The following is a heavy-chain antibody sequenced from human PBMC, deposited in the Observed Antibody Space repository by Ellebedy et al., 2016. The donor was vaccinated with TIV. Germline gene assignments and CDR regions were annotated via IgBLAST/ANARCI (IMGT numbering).Heavy chain of an antibody. CDR3: ARDDHGTMVRGRYYYGMDV. CDR1: GYTFSSYG. CDR2: ISGHKPDT. J-gene: IGHJ6*02. Sequence: ASVKVSCKASGYTFSSYGISWVRQAPGQGLEWMGWISGHKPDTNYAQKFQGRVTITADKSTSTAYMELSSLRSEDTAVYYCARDDHGTMVRGRYYYGMDVWGQGTTVTVSS. D-gene: IGHD3-10*01. V-gene: IGHV1-18*04.